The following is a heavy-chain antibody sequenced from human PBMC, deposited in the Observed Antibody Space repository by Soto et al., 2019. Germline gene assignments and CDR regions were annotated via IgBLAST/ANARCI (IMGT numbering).Heavy chain of an antibody. CDR3: AKARTSSDYVWGSYRFKHGMDV. V-gene: IGHV3-30*18. CDR2: ISYDGSNK. Sequence: GGSLRLSCAASGFTFSSYGMHWVRQAPGKGLEWVAVISYDGSNKYYADSVKGRFTISRDNSKNTLYLQMNSLRAEDTAVYYCAKARTSSDYVWGSYRFKHGMDVWGQGTTVTVSS. J-gene: IGHJ6*02. CDR1: GFTFSSYG. D-gene: IGHD3-16*02.